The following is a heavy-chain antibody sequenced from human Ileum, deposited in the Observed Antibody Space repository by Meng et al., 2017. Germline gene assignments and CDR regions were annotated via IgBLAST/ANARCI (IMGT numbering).Heavy chain of an antibody. J-gene: IGHJ6*01. CDR1: GYSFNKYW. CDR2: IYPDESDI. Sequence: GESLKISCKGSGYSFNKYWIGWVRQMPGKGLEWMGIIYPDESDIRYSPSFQGQVTISVDRSSGTAYLQRNSLKASDTAMYYCARHGLWGCSDRCYTSFFYYGMDVWGQGNTV. V-gene: IGHV5-51*01. CDR3: ARHGLWGCSDRCYTSFFYYGMDV. D-gene: IGHD2-15*01.